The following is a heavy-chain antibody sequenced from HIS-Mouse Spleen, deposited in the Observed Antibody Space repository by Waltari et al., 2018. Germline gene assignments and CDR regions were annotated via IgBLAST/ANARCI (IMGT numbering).Heavy chain of an antibody. CDR1: GGSIRSYY. Sequence: QVQLQESGPGLVKPSETLSLTCTVSGGSIRSYYGSWIRRPAGTGLEWIGRIYTSGSTNYNPSLKSRVTMSVDTSKNQFSLKLSSVTAADTAVYYCARDFHDFWSGYYGGDKKHDAFDIWGQGTMVTVSS. J-gene: IGHJ3*02. D-gene: IGHD3-3*01. V-gene: IGHV4-4*07. CDR2: IYTSGST. CDR3: ARDFHDFWSGYYGGDKKHDAFDI.